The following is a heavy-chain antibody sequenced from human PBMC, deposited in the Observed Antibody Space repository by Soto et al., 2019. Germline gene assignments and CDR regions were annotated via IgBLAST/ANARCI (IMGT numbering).Heavy chain of an antibody. J-gene: IGHJ6*01. D-gene: IGHD2-15*01. CDR1: GYSFTSYR. Sequence: PGESLKISCKGSGYSFTSYRIGWVRQMPGKGLEWMGIIYPGDSDTRYSPSFQGQVTISADKSISTAYLQWSSLKASDTAMYYCASHGHGCSGGSCYNIDYYCYGMAVWGQGTTVTV. CDR3: ASHGHGCSGGSCYNIDYYCYGMAV. CDR2: IYPGDSDT. V-gene: IGHV5-51*01.